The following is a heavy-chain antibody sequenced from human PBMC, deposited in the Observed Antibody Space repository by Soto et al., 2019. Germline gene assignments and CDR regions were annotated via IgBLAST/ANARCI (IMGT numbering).Heavy chain of an antibody. V-gene: IGHV4-59*02. J-gene: IGHJ2*01. Sequence: QVQLLEAGPGLVRPSETLSLTCSVSGDSVNGNYWSWIRQAPGKGLQWIGYFHYTGTTSYNPSLKSRVTISIDSSTNRLSLTLNSVTAADTAVYYGARERGHPRYSYDWRYFALWGRGILVSVSS. CDR3: ARERGHPRYSYDWRYFAL. CDR1: GDSVNGNY. CDR2: FHYTGTT. D-gene: IGHD3-16*02.